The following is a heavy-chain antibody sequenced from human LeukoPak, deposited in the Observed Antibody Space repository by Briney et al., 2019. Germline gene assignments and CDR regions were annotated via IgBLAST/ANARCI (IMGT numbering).Heavy chain of an antibody. D-gene: IGHD1-1*01. Sequence: ASVKVSCKPSGYTLTSFDVSWVRQVPGHGLEWMGWMDPNNGDTYYAQKFQGRVALTRDTSINTAFMELSGLTSDNTAVYYCGRLGAGKNYAYVGYWGQGTLVTVSS. J-gene: IGHJ4*02. V-gene: IGHV1-8*01. CDR2: MDPNNGDT. CDR3: GRLGAGKNYAYVGY. CDR1: GYTLTSFD.